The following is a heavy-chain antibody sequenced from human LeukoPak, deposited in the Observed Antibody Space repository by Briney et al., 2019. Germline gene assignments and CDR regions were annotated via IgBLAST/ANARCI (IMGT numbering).Heavy chain of an antibody. CDR2: IYYSGST. D-gene: IGHD3-3*01. J-gene: IGHJ4*02. CDR1: GGSISSYY. CDR3: ARDAMGDYYFDY. Sequence: SETLSLTCTVSGGSISSYYWSWIRQLPGKGLEWIGYIYYSGSTNYNPSLKSRVTISVDTSKNQFSLKLSSVTAADTAVYYCARDAMGDYYFDYWGQGTLVTVSS. V-gene: IGHV4-59*01.